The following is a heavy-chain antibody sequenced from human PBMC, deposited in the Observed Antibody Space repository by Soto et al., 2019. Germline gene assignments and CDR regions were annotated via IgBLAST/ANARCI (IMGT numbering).Heavy chain of an antibody. Sequence: ASVKVSCKASGYTFTSYAMHWVRQAPGQRLEWMGWINAGNGNPKYSQKFQGRVTITRDTSASTAYMELSSLRSEDTAVYYCAREHFMVRGVADAFDIWGHGTMVTVSS. D-gene: IGHD3-10*01. CDR2: INAGNGNP. CDR1: GYTFTSYA. V-gene: IGHV1-3*01. J-gene: IGHJ3*02. CDR3: AREHFMVRGVADAFDI.